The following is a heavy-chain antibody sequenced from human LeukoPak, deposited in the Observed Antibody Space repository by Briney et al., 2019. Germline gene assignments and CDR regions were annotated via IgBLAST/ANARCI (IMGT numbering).Heavy chain of an antibody. J-gene: IGHJ6*02. CDR1: GFTVSSNY. Sequence: PGGSLRLSCAASGFTVSSNYMSWVRQAPGKGLEWGSVIYSGGSTYYADSGKGRFTISRGNSKNTLYLQMNSLRAEDTAVYYCARDSYCSGGSCYYYGMDVWGQGTTVTVSS. V-gene: IGHV3-66*01. CDR2: IYSGGST. D-gene: IGHD2-15*01. CDR3: ARDSYCSGGSCYYYGMDV.